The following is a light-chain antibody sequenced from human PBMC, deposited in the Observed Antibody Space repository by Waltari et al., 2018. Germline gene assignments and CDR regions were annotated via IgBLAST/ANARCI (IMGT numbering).Light chain of an antibody. CDR3: CSYAGTNTLL. CDR2: AAS. J-gene: IGLJ2*01. V-gene: IGLV2-23*01. Sequence: QSPLTHPAAVSGSPGQSITIPCTGSGSAVWLYFLFSWYQQNPGKAPRLLIYAASRRPSGVSTRFSGSKSGNTASLTISGLQAEDEADYYCCSYAGTNTLLFGGGTKVTVL. CDR1: GSAVWLYFL.